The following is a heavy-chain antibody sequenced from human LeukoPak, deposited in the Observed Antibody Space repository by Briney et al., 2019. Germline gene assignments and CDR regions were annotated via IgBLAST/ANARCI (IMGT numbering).Heavy chain of an antibody. D-gene: IGHD6-19*01. J-gene: IGHJ4*02. CDR2: IYIAGNT. CDR3: ARGLSYSSGWVSFDY. V-gene: IGHV3-53*01. CDR1: GFTVSSNY. Sequence: GGSLRLSCAASGFTVSSNYMSWVRQAPGKGLEWVSVIYIAGNTYYAGSVKGRFTISRDNSKNTLYLQMNSLRAEDTAVYYCARGLSYSSGWVSFDYWGQGTLVTVSS.